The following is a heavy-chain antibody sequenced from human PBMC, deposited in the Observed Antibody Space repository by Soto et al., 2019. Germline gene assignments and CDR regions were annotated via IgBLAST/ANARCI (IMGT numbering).Heavy chain of an antibody. V-gene: IGHV4-34*01. CDR3: ARGGGSSWYGRYYYGMDV. Sequence: KSSETLSLTCAVYGGSFSGYYWSWIRQPPGKGLEWIGEINHSGSTNYNPSLKSRVTISVDTSKNQFSLKLSSVTAADTAVYYCARGGGSSWYGRYYYGMDVWGQGTTVTVS. J-gene: IGHJ6*02. CDR2: INHSGST. CDR1: GGSFSGYY. D-gene: IGHD6-13*01.